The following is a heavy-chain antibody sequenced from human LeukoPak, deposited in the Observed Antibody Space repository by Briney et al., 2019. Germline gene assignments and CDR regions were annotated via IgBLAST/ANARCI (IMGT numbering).Heavy chain of an antibody. CDR3: ATRAVLVQGVIITQYYFDY. V-gene: IGHV1-24*01. J-gene: IGHJ4*02. Sequence: GASVKVSCKVSGYTLSELSMHWVRQAPGKGLAWMGGFVPEDGETIYPQKFQGRVTMTEDTSSDTAYMELSSLRSEDTAVYYCATRAVLVQGVIITQYYFDYWGQGTLVTVSS. CDR1: GYTLSELS. CDR2: FVPEDGET. D-gene: IGHD3-10*01.